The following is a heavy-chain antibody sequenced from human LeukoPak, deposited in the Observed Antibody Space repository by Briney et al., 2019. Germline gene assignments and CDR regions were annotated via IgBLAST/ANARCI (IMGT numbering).Heavy chain of an antibody. J-gene: IGHJ4*02. V-gene: IGHV3-9*01. CDR2: ISWNSGSI. Sequence: GRSLRLSCAASGFTFDDYAMHWVRQAPGKGLEWVSGISWNSGSIGYADSVKGRFTISRDNAKNSLYLQMNSLRAEDTALYYCAKDSLWFGEFPLPPNFDYWGQGTLVTVSS. D-gene: IGHD3-10*01. CDR1: GFTFDDYA. CDR3: AKDSLWFGEFPLPPNFDY.